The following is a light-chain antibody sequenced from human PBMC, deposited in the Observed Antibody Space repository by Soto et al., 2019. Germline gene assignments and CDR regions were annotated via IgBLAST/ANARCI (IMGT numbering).Light chain of an antibody. CDR2: QDD. Sequence: QPVLTQPPSVSEAPRQRVTISCSGSSSNIGNNAVSWYQHLPGQAPKLLIYQDDLLPSGVPDRFSGSKSGTSASLAISGLRSEDEADYYCLAWDDSLDAWVFGGGTKVTVL. J-gene: IGLJ3*02. CDR3: LAWDDSLDAWV. V-gene: IGLV1-36*01. CDR1: SSNIGNNA.